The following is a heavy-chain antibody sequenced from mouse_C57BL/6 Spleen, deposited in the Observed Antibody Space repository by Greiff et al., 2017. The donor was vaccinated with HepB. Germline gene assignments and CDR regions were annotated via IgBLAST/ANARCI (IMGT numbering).Heavy chain of an antibody. Sequence: QVQLQQPGAELVKPGASVKLSCKASGYTFTSYWMHWVKQRPGQGLEWIGMIHPNSGSTNYNEKLKSKATLTVDKSSSTAYMQLSSLTSEDSAVYYCARKGYGNYDYFDYWGQGTTLTVSS. D-gene: IGHD2-1*01. CDR2: IHPNSGST. CDR3: ARKGYGNYDYFDY. V-gene: IGHV1-64*01. CDR1: GYTFTSYW. J-gene: IGHJ2*01.